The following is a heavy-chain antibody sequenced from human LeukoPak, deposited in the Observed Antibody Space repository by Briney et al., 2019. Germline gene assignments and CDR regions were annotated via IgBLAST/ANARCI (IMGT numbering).Heavy chain of an antibody. CDR3: AKVSYYGSSGSPDY. D-gene: IGHD3-22*01. V-gene: IGHV3-23*01. Sequence: PGGSLRLSCAASGFTFSSYAMSWVRQAPGKGLEWVSAISGSGGCTYYADSVKGRFTISRDNSKNTLYLQMNSLRAEDTAVYYCAKVSYYGSSGSPDYWGQGTLVTVSS. CDR2: ISGSGGCT. CDR1: GFTFSSYA. J-gene: IGHJ4*02.